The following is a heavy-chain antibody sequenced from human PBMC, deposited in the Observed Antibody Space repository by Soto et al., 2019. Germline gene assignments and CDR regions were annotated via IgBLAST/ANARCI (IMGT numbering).Heavy chain of an antibody. V-gene: IGHV4-59*01. J-gene: IGHJ5*02. CDR2: IYYSGST. CDR3: ARGGIAPTPWFDP. D-gene: IGHD6-13*01. CDR1: GGSISSYY. Sequence: QVQLQESDPGLVKPSETLSLTCTVSGGSISSYYWSWIRQPPGKGLEWIGYIYYSGSTNYNPSLKSRVTISVDTSKNQFSLKLSSVTAADTAVYYCARGGIAPTPWFDPWGQGTLVTVSS.